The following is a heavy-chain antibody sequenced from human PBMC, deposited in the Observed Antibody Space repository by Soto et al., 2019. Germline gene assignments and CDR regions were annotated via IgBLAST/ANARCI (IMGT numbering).Heavy chain of an antibody. CDR2: ISSSSSTI. Sequence: GGSLRLSCAASGFTFSSYSMNWVRQAPGKGLEWVSYISSSSSTIYYADSVKGRFTIYRDNAKNSLYLQMNSLRDEDTAVYYCARDSPPIDYWGQGTLVTVSSGKIHPASVKVSCKASGYTFTSYGYYGMDVWGQGTTVTVSS. V-gene: IGHV3-48*02. D-gene: IGHD5-18*01. CDR1: GFTFSSYS. J-gene: IGHJ6*02. CDR3: ARDSPPIDYWGQGTLVTVSSGKIHPASVKVSCKASGYTFTSYGYYGMDV.